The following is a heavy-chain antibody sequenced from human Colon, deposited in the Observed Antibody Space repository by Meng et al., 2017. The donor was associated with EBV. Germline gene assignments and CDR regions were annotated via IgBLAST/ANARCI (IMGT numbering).Heavy chain of an antibody. J-gene: IGHJ4*02. Sequence: QVQLVQSGAEVMLPGVSTKLSRQASGYTFTGYAIHWVRQAPGQRLEWMGWINPGSGNTKYSQKFQGRVTITRDTSATTVYMDLSSLRSEDTAVFYCARDGGFSVGATKYDHWGQGALVTVAS. D-gene: IGHD1-26*01. CDR3: ARDGGFSVGATKYDH. CDR1: GYTFTGYA. CDR2: INPGSGNT. V-gene: IGHV1-3*01.